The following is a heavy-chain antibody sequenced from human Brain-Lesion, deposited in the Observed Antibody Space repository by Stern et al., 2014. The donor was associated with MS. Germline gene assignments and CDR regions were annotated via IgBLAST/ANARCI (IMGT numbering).Heavy chain of an antibody. Sequence: QVQLGQSGAEVKKPGASVKVSCKVSGYTLTELSMHWGRQAPRKGLEWMGGFDPEDGETIYEQKFEGRVTMTEDASTDTAYMELSSLRSEDTAVYYCATLSPGAGGNYYRHFDYWGQGTLVPVSS. D-gene: IGHD1-26*01. V-gene: IGHV1-24*01. CDR3: ATLSPGAGGNYYRHFDY. CDR2: FDPEDGET. J-gene: IGHJ4*02. CDR1: GYTLTELS.